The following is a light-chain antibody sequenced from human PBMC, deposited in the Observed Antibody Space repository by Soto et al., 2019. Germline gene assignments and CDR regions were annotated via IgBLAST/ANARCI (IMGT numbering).Light chain of an antibody. J-gene: IGKJ2*01. CDR1: QSVSSNY. Sequence: ENVLTQSPGTLSLSPGERATLSCRASQSVSSNYLVWYQQKPGQAPMLLIYGATSRATGIPDRFSGSGSGTDFTLPISRLEPEDFAVYYCQQYGSSLGYTFGQGTKLEIK. CDR3: QQYGSSLGYT. CDR2: GAT. V-gene: IGKV3-20*01.